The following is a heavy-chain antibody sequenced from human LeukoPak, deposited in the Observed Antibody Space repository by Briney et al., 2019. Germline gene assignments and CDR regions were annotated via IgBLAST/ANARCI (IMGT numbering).Heavy chain of an antibody. V-gene: IGHV3-20*04. CDR1: GFTFDDYG. Sequence: PGGSLRLSCAASGFTFDDYGMSWVRQAPGKGLEWVSGINWNGGSTGYADSVKGRFTISRDNAKNSLYLQMNSLRAEDTALYYCARDFHYGSGSYDYYYMDVWGKGTTVTVSS. CDR3: ARDFHYGSGSYDYYYMDV. D-gene: IGHD3-10*01. CDR2: INWNGGST. J-gene: IGHJ6*03.